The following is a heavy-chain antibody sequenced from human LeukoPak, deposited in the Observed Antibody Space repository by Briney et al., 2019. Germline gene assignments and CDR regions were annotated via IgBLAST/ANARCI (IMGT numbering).Heavy chain of an antibody. Sequence: SETLSLTCTVSGGSISNSNYYWGWIRQPPGKGLEWIGSLYYSGSTYYNPSLKSRVTISVDTSKNQFSLKLSSVTAADTAVYYRARYYYDGSGRWFDPWGQGTLVTVSS. CDR3: ARYYYDGSGRWFDP. J-gene: IGHJ5*02. CDR1: GGSISNSNYY. V-gene: IGHV4-39*01. CDR2: LYYSGST. D-gene: IGHD3-22*01.